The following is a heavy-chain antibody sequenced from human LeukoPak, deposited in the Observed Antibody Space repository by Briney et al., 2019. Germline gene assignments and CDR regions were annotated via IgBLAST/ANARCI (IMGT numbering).Heavy chain of an antibody. V-gene: IGHV1-8*01. CDR1: GYTFTNYD. J-gene: IGHJ6*02. Sequence: ASVKVSCKASGYTFTNYDINWVRQATGQGLEWMGWMNPTSGNTGFAQKFQGRVTMIRNTSTNTAYMELSSLRSEDTAVYYCARGYYYYGMDVWGQGTTVTVSS. CDR2: MNPTSGNT. CDR3: ARGYYYYGMDV.